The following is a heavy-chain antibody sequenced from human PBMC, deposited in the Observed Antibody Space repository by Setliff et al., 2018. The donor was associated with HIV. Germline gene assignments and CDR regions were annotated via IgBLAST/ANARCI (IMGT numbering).Heavy chain of an antibody. CDR2: IFCSGSS. Sequence: SETLSLTCTVSGASISTYYWSWIRQPPGKGLEWIGYIFCSGSSNYNPSLKSRVTMSVDTSKNQFSLNLTSVTAADTAVYYCARDRGSYNFWSGLARGDNWFDPWGQGTLVTVSS. J-gene: IGHJ5*02. CDR3: ARDRGSYNFWSGLARGDNWFDP. D-gene: IGHD3-3*01. CDR1: GASISTYY. V-gene: IGHV4-59*01.